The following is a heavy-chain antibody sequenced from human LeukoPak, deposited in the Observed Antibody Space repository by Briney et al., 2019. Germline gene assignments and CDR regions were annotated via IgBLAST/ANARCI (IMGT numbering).Heavy chain of an antibody. J-gene: IGHJ4*02. V-gene: IGHV1-18*01. Sequence: ASVKVSCKASGYTFTSYGISWVRQAPGQGLEWMGWISAYNGNTNYAQKLQGRVTMTTDTSTRTAYMELRSLRSDDTAVYYCAGDSRSWSWYAGGDYWGQGTLVTVSS. CDR3: AGDSRSWSWYAGGDY. D-gene: IGHD6-13*01. CDR1: GYTFTSYG. CDR2: ISAYNGNT.